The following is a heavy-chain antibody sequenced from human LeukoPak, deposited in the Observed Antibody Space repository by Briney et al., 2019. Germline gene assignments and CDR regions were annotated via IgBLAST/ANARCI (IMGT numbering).Heavy chain of an antibody. D-gene: IGHD6-13*01. CDR2: IYYSGST. V-gene: IGHV4-59*01. Sequence: PSETLSLTCTVSGGSISSYYWSWIRQPPGKGLEWIGYIYYSGSTNYNPSLKSRVTTSVDTSKNQFSLKLSSVTAADPAVYYCASQIMSSSRQAFDYWGQGTLVTVSS. CDR1: GGSISSYY. CDR3: ASQIMSSSRQAFDY. J-gene: IGHJ4*02.